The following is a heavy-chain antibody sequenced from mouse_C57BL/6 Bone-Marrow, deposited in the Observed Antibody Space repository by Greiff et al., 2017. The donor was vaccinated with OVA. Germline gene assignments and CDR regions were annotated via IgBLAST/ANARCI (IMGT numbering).Heavy chain of an antibody. V-gene: IGHV1-81*01. D-gene: IGHD2-2*01. Sequence: QVQLQQSGAELARPGASVKLSCKASGYTFTSYGISWVKQRTGQGLEWIGEIYPRSGNTYYNEKFKGKATLTADKSSSTAYMELRRLTSEDSAVYFCARRGYGYDGYWGQGTTLTVSS. CDR1: GYTFTSYG. CDR2: IYPRSGNT. CDR3: ARRGYGYDGY. J-gene: IGHJ2*01.